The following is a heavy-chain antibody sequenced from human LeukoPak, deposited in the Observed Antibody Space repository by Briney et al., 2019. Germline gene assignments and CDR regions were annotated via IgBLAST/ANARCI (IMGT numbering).Heavy chain of an antibody. D-gene: IGHD2-15*01. CDR1: CGSLSSYY. J-gene: IGHJ4*02. V-gene: IGHV4-59*01. CDR3: ARGSSAFGGYCSGGSCFLPSS. CDR2: LYFNWSI. Sequence: LGNPSPPLTVSCGSLSSYYLDRVPQPPREGPGWIVGLYFNWSINYNPSLKSRVTISVDTSKNQFSLKLTSVTAADTAVYYCARGSSAFGGYCSGGSCFLPSSWGQGTLVTVSS.